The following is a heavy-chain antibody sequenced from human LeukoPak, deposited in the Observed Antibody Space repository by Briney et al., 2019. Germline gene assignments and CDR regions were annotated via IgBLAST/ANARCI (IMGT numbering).Heavy chain of an antibody. Sequence: SETLSLTCTVSGGSISSGDYYWSWIRQPPGKGLEWIGYIYYSGSTYYNPSLKSRVTISVDTSKSQFSLNLNSVTAADTAVYYCAREFPLGLDVWGQGSAVTVSS. CDR3: AREFPLGLDV. CDR2: IYYSGST. CDR1: GGSISSGDYY. V-gene: IGHV4-30-4*01. J-gene: IGHJ6*02.